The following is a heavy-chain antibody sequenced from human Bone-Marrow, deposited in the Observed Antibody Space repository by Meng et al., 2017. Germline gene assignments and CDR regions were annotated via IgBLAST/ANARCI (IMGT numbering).Heavy chain of an antibody. CDR1: GYTSTGYY. Sequence: ASAKVSCKASGYTSTGYYMHWVRQAPGQGLEWMGWIKPNSGGTNYAQKFQGRVTMTRDTSISTAYMELSRLRSDDTAVYYYARGYDILTGDYTFFDYWGQGTQVTVSS. V-gene: IGHV1-2*02. CDR2: IKPNSGGT. CDR3: ARGYDILTGDYTFFDY. D-gene: IGHD3-9*01. J-gene: IGHJ4*02.